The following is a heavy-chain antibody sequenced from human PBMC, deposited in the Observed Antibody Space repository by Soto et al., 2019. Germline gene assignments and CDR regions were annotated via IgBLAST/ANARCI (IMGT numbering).Heavy chain of an antibody. Sequence: SESLSPTSTVSADSIASIYTGWGRIREPAGRGLEWIANIYYDGTSSYNSSHKSRGAMSIDASTNKISINLTSVTATDKAVYYCSTVVIPGTRHMDFASGGQGILVTVSS. CDR1: ADSIASIYTG. CDR2: IYYDGTS. D-gene: IGHD2-21*01. J-gene: IGHJ5*01. CDR3: STVVIPGTRHMDFAS. V-gene: IGHV4-39*01.